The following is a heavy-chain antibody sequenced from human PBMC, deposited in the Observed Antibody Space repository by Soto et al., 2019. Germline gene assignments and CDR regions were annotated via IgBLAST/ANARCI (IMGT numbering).Heavy chain of an antibody. CDR3: AKATATGGGAFDI. D-gene: IGHD2-8*02. CDR2: ILVDGRT. CDR1: GFICSSYD. J-gene: IGHJ3*02. V-gene: IGHV3-23*01. Sequence: GGSLRLSCAASGFICSSYDMSWVRQAPGKGLEWVSTILVDGRTFYVDSVKGRFTISRDSSQNTVYLQMNSLTAGDTALYYCAKATATGGGAFDICGQGAMVTVSS.